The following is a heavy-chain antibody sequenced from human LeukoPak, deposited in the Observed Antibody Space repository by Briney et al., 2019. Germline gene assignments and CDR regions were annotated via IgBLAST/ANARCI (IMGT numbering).Heavy chain of an antibody. CDR3: ARVTYYYGSGSYPNWFDP. Sequence: GGSLRLSCAASGFTFSSYSMNWVRQAPGKGLEWVANIKQDGSEKYYVDSVKGRFTISRDNAKNSLYLQMNSLRAEDTAVYYCARVTYYYGSGSYPNWFDPWGQGTLVTVSS. CDR1: GFTFSSYS. CDR2: IKQDGSEK. V-gene: IGHV3-7*01. J-gene: IGHJ5*02. D-gene: IGHD3-10*01.